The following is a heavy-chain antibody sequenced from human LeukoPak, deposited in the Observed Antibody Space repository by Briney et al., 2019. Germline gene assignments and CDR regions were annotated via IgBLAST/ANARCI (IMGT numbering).Heavy chain of an antibody. Sequence: ASVKVSCKASGYTFTGYYMHWVRQAPGQGLEWMGWINPNSGDTNYAQKFQGRVTMTRDPSISTAYMELSRLRSDDTAVYYCASGGGSETPPFDYWGQGTLVTVSS. V-gene: IGHV1-2*02. CDR3: ASGGGSETPPFDY. J-gene: IGHJ4*02. D-gene: IGHD5-12*01. CDR2: INPNSGDT. CDR1: GYTFTGYY.